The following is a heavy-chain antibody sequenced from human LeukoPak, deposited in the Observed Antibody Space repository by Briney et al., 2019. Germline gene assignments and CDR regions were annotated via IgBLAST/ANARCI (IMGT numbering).Heavy chain of an antibody. CDR3: VRGPYGSGTYTFYY. CDR1: GFTFSNYC. V-gene: IGHV3-74*01. CDR2: INPDGSTI. J-gene: IGHJ4*02. D-gene: IGHD3-10*01. Sequence: GGSLRLSCAASGFTFSNYCVHWVRQAPGKGLVWVSRINPDGSTINYADSVKGRFTISRDNAKNTLYLQMNSLRAEDTAVYYCVRGPYGSGTYTFYYWGQGTLVTVSS.